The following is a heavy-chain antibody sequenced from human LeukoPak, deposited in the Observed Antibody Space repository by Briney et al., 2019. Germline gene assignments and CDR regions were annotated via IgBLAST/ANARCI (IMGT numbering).Heavy chain of an antibody. CDR2: ISGSGTNM. Sequence: PGGSLRLSCAASAFTFSDYYMSWIRQAPGKGLEWVSCISGSGTNMYYADSVKGRFTISRDNAKNSLDLQMNSLRAEDTAVYYCARWGAAAMDVWGKGTTVTVSS. J-gene: IGHJ6*03. CDR3: ARWGAAAMDV. D-gene: IGHD3-16*01. V-gene: IGHV3-11*04. CDR1: AFTFSDYY.